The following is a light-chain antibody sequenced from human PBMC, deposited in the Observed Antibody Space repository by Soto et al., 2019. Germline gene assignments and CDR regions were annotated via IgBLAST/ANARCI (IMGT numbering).Light chain of an antibody. CDR1: SSDDGGYNY. CDR3: SSYTSSSTPHV. Sequence: QSVLTQPASVSGSPGQSITSSCNGTSSDDGGYNYVSWYQQHPGKAPKLMSYEVSNRPSGVSHRFSGSNSGNTASLTISGLQAEDEADYYCSSYTSSSTPHVCGTGTKLTVL. V-gene: IGLV2-14*01. CDR2: EVS. J-gene: IGLJ1*01.